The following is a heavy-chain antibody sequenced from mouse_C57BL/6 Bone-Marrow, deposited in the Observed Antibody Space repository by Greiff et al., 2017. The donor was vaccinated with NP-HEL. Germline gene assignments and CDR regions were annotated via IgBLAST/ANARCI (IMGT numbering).Heavy chain of an antibody. CDR1: GYTFTSYW. CDR2: IDPSDSYT. D-gene: IGHD2-5*01. V-gene: IGHV1-59*01. Sequence: QLQQPGAELVRPGTSVKLSCKASGYTFTSYWMHWVKQRPGQGLEWIGVIDPSDSYTNYNQKFKGKATLTVDTSSSTAYMQLSSLTSEDSAVYYCARSLYYSNFDWYFDVWGTGTTVTVSS. J-gene: IGHJ1*03. CDR3: ARSLYYSNFDWYFDV.